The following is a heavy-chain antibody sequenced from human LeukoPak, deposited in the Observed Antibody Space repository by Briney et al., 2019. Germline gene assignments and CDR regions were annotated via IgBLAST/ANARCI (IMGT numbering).Heavy chain of an antibody. Sequence: PSETLSLTCTVSGGSISIYYWSWIRQPAGKGLEWIGRIYSSGSTNYNPSLKSRVTISVDTSKNQFSLKLSSVTAADTAVYYCARPSSSWYNWFDPWGQGTLVTVSS. J-gene: IGHJ5*02. V-gene: IGHV4-4*07. D-gene: IGHD6-13*01. CDR2: IYSSGST. CDR1: GGSISIYY. CDR3: ARPSSSWYNWFDP.